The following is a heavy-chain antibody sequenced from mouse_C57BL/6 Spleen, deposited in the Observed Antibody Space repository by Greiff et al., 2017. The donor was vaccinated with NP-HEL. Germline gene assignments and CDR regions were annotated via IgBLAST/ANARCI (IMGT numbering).Heavy chain of an antibody. CDR2: IYPRSGNT. V-gene: IGHV1-81*01. Sequence: VQLQQSGAELARPGASVKLSCKASGYTFTSYGISWVKQRTGQGLEWIGAIYPRSGNTYYNEKFNGKATLTADKSSSTAYMELRSLTSEDSAVYFCARPFYGSSPYYAMDYWGQGTSVTVSS. CDR1: GYTFTSYG. CDR3: ARPFYGSSPYYAMDY. D-gene: IGHD1-1*01. J-gene: IGHJ4*01.